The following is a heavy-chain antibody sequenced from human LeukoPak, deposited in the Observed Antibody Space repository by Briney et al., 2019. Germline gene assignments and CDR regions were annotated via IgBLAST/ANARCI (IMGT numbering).Heavy chain of an antibody. CDR1: GGSISSSSYY. V-gene: IGHV4-39*01. D-gene: IGHD2-2*01. Sequence: SETLSLTCTVSGGSISSSSYYWGWVRQPPGKGLEWIGSIYYSGSTYYTPSLKSRVTISVDTSKNQFSLKLSSVTAADTAVYYCARRADIVVVPAARESLPLEYYYYYMDVWGKGTTVTVSS. CDR2: IYYSGST. CDR3: ARRADIVVVPAARESLPLEYYYYYMDV. J-gene: IGHJ6*03.